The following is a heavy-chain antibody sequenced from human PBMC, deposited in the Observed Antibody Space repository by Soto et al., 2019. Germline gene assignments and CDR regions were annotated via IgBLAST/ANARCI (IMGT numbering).Heavy chain of an antibody. J-gene: IGHJ4*02. Sequence: SVKVSCKASGVTFSSYAISWVRQAPVQGLEWMGGIIPILGTANYAQKFQGRVTITADESTSTAYMELSSLRSEDTAVYYCARDGHDYGDHGDDYWGQGTLVTVSS. CDR2: IIPILGTA. CDR3: ARDGHDYGDHGDDY. CDR1: GVTFSSYA. V-gene: IGHV1-69*13. D-gene: IGHD4-17*01.